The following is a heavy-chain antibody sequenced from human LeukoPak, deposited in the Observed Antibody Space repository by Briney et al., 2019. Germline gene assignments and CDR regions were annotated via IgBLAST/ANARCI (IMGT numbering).Heavy chain of an antibody. CDR3: ATHGLSGYYYGMDV. J-gene: IGHJ6*01. V-gene: IGHV3-66*01. Sequence: GSLRLSCAASGFTVSRNYMSWARLAPGKGVEWVSIITSAGSTHYGTAVQARFTISRDKSKNTVYLQMNSLRAEDTAVYDCATHGLSGYYYGMDVWGQGTTVTVSS. CDR1: GFTVSRNY. D-gene: IGHD3-10*01. CDR2: ITSAGST.